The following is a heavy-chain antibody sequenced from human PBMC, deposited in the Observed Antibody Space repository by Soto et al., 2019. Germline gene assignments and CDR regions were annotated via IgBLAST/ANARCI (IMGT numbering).Heavy chain of an antibody. J-gene: IGHJ4*02. CDR3: AKDADYDYVWGSYSV. D-gene: IGHD3-16*01. V-gene: IGHV3-7*03. CDR1: GFTFSTYW. CDR2: IKQDGSEK. Sequence: PGGSLRLSCAASGFTFSTYWMSWVRQAPGKGLEWVANIKQDGSEKYYVDSVKGRFTISRDNAKNSLYLQMNSLRAEDTAVYYCAKDADYDYVWGSYSVWGQGTLVTVSS.